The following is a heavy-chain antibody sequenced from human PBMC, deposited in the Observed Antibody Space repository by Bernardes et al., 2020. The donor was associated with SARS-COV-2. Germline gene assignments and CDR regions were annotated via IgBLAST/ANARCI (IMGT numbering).Heavy chain of an antibody. CDR2: IYSGGST. CDR3: ARGELSPPLDY. J-gene: IGHJ4*02. CDR1: GFTVSRNY. D-gene: IGHD3-16*02. V-gene: IGHV3-66*02. Sequence: GSLRPSCAASGFTVSRNYMSWVRQAPGKGLEWVSVIYSGGSTYYADPVKGRFTIPRDNSKNTLYLQMNSLRAEDAAVYYCARGELSPPLDYWGQGTLVTVSS.